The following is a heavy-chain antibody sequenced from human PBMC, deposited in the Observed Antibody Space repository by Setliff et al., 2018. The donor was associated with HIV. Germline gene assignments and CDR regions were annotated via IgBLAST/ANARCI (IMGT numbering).Heavy chain of an antibody. J-gene: IGHJ5*02. V-gene: IGHV4-61*02. Sequence: KPSETLSLTCTVSGGSISSGSYYWSWVRQPAGKGLEWIGRIYISGSTNYNPSLKSRVTISVDTSKNQFSLKLSSVTAADTAVYYCAREHEGGTGWFDPWGQGTLVTVSS. CDR1: GGSISSGSYY. CDR2: IYISGST. D-gene: IGHD3-16*01. CDR3: AREHEGGTGWFDP.